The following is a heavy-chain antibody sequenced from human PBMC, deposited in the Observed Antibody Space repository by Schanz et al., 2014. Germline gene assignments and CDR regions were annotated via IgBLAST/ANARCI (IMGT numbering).Heavy chain of an antibody. CDR2: ISGSGGST. D-gene: IGHD2-15*01. CDR3: AKGMGYCSGGTCYDYYYYGLDV. CDR1: EFTFSSYK. Sequence: EADLVESGGGLIQRGESLRLSCEASEFTFSSYKMNWVRQAPGKGLEWVSAISGSGGSTYYADSVKGRFTISRDNSKNTLYLQMNSLSADDTAVFYCAKGMGYCSGGTCYDYYYYGLDVWGQGTTVTGSS. J-gene: IGHJ6*02. V-gene: IGHV3-23*04.